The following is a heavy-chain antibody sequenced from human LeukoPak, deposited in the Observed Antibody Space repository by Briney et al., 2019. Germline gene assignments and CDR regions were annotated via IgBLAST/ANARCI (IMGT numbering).Heavy chain of an antibody. CDR2: ISAYNGNT. Sequence: GASVKVSCKASGYTFTGYYMHWVRQAPGQGLEWMGWISAYNGNTNYAQKLQGRVTMTTDTSTSTAYMELRSLRSDDTAVYYCAREYSGSYDYWGQGTLVTVSS. D-gene: IGHD1-26*01. CDR1: GYTFTGYY. CDR3: AREYSGSYDY. J-gene: IGHJ4*02. V-gene: IGHV1-18*04.